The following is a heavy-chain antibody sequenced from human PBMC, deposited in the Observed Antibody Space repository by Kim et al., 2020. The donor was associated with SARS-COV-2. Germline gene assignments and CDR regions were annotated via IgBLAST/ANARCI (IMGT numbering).Heavy chain of an antibody. CDR3: TTTLLMIRDDVMWGAGFDY. CDR2: IKKKTDGGTT. J-gene: IGHJ4*02. D-gene: IGHD3-10*01. CDR1: GFTFSDVW. Sequence: GGSLRLSCAVSGFTFSDVWMSWVRQVPGKGLEWVGHIKKKTDGGTTSYAAPVKGRFSISREDSRDTLFLDMDSLQIEDTAVYFCTTTLLMIRDDVMWGAGFDYWGQGTLVTVSS. V-gene: IGHV3-15*01.